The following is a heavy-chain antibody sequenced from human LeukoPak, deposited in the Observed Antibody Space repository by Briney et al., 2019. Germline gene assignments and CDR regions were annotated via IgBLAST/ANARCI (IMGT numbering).Heavy chain of an antibody. CDR3: ARVWEEGYYGSGSYVSWFDP. Sequence: GASVKVSCKASGGTFSSYAISWVRQAPGQGLEWMGGIIPIFGTVNYAQKFQGRVTITTDESTSTAYMELSGLRSEDTAVYYCARVWEEGYYGSGSYVSWFDPWGQGTLVTVSS. V-gene: IGHV1-69*05. D-gene: IGHD3-10*01. J-gene: IGHJ5*02. CDR2: IIPIFGTV. CDR1: GGTFSSYA.